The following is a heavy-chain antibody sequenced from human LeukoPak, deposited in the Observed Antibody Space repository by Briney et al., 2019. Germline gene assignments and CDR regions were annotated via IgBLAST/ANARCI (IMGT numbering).Heavy chain of an antibody. Sequence: SETLSLTCTVSGGSISSGDYYWSWIRQPPGKGLEWIGYIYYSGSTYYNPSLKSRVTISVDTSKNQFSLKLSSVTAADTAVYYCARFVEYSYGFDYWGQGTLVTVSS. D-gene: IGHD5-18*01. CDR2: IYYSGST. CDR1: GGSISSGDYY. CDR3: ARFVEYSYGFDY. V-gene: IGHV4-30-4*02. J-gene: IGHJ4*02.